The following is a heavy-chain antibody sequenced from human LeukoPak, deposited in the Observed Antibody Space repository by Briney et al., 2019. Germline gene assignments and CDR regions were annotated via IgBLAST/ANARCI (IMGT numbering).Heavy chain of an antibody. CDR2: IYTSGST. Sequence: PSETLSLTCTVSGTSITRTYWSWIRQPAGKGLEWIGRIYTSGSTNYNPSLKSRVTMSVDTSKNQFSLKLSSVTAADTAVYYCARDIAAADNWFDPWGQGTLVTVSS. D-gene: IGHD6-13*01. CDR3: ARDIAAADNWFDP. J-gene: IGHJ5*02. V-gene: IGHV4-4*07. CDR1: GTSITRTY.